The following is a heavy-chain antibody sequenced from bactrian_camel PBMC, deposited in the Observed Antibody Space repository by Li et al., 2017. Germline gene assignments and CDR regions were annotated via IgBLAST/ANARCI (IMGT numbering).Heavy chain of an antibody. J-gene: IGHJ4*01. CDR1: RYTYKRNC. V-gene: IGHV3S53*01. D-gene: IGHD6*01. CDR2: IDSAGRT. CDR3: AADWCLRAAGRQVYDDNY. Sequence: VQLVESGGGSVQAGGSLTLSCAAGRYTYKRNCMGWFRQAPGKEREGVGAIDSAGRTSYADSVKGRFTISKDNAKNTLYLQMNNLKPDDTAMYYCAADWCLRAAGRQVYDDNYWGQGTQVTVS.